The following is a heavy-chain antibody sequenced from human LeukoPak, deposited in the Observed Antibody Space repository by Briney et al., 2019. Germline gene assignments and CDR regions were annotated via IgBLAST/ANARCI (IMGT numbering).Heavy chain of an antibody. V-gene: IGHV3-53*01. CDR2: IYSDGST. CDR1: GFTVSNNY. D-gene: IGHD3/OR15-3a*01. J-gene: IGHJ6*03. CDR3: ASGTLWTGYWYYYMDV. Sequence: GGSLRLSCAVSGFTVSNNYMNWVRQAPRKGLEWVSVIYSDGSTYYADSVKGRFTISRDNSKNTLYLQMDSLRAEDTAVYYCASGTLWTGYWYYYMDVWGKGTTVTVSS.